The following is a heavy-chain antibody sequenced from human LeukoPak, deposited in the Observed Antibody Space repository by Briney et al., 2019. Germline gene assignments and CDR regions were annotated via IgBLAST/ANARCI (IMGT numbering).Heavy chain of an antibody. CDR2: INSDGSRT. V-gene: IGHV3-74*01. J-gene: IGHJ4*02. CDR3: ARTYYYESSGYEFGY. D-gene: IGHD3-22*01. Sequence: GGSLRLSCAASGFTFSSYWMHWVRQAPGKGLVWVSRINSDGSRTSYADSVKGRFTITRDNAKNTLYLQMNSLRAEDTAVYYCARTYYYESSGYEFGYWGQGTLVTVSS. CDR1: GFTFSSYW.